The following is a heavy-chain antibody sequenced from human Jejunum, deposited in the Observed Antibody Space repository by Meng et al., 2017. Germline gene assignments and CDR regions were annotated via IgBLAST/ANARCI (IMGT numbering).Heavy chain of an antibody. D-gene: IGHD5-18*01. J-gene: IGHJ4*02. Sequence: GASLKISCAASGFTFSSYAMSWVRQTPGKGLEWVSAITGAGGDTYYADSVKGRFTISRDNSKNTLYLQMNSLRAEDTALYYCAKEAREYRSGNNFDYWGQGTLVTVSS. CDR1: GFTFSSYA. CDR2: ITGAGGDT. CDR3: AKEAREYRSGNNFDY. V-gene: IGHV3-23*01.